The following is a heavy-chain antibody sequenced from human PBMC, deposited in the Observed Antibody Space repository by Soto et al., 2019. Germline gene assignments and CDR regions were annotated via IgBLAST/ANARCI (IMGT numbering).Heavy chain of an antibody. CDR1: GFTFSSYS. CDR3: ARTYVDTVYYGMDV. CDR2: ISSRSSII. V-gene: IGHV3-48*02. J-gene: IGHJ6*02. Sequence: GGSLRLSCAASGFTFSSYSMNWVRQAPGKGLEWVSYISSRSSIIYYADSVKGRFTISRDNAKKSLYLQMNSLRDEDTAVYYCARTYVDTVYYGMDVWGLGTTVTVSS. D-gene: IGHD5-18*01.